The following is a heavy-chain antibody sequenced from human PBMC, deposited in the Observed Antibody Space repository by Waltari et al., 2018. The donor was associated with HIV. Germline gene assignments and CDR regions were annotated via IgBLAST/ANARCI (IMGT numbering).Heavy chain of an antibody. CDR3: TTSAIGNIFDN. D-gene: IGHD1-1*01. Sequence: EVQLVESGGGLVQPGGSLRLSCAASGLAFSDYHMDWVRQAPEKGLEWVGRILSKPCSYTTDYAASVKGRFSISRDDSRNSLYLQMNSLKAEDTAVYYCTTSAIGNIFDNWGQGTLVTVSS. CDR2: ILSKPCSYTT. J-gene: IGHJ4*02. V-gene: IGHV3-72*01. CDR1: GLAFSDYH.